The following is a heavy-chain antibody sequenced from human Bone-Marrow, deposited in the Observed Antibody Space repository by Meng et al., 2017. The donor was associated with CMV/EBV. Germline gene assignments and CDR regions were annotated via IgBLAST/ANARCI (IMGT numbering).Heavy chain of an antibody. Sequence: QVQLELSGAAVKKPGSSVMVSCKVSGGILRKYAISWVRQAPGQGLEYMGGISAIFGTANYAQKFQGRVTITADESTNTVYMEVSSLRSEDTAVYYCARGEYYYESYFNYWGQGTLVTVSS. CDR3: ARGEYYYESYFNY. V-gene: IGHV1-69*01. CDR1: GGILRKYA. CDR2: ISAIFGTA. J-gene: IGHJ4*02. D-gene: IGHD3-22*01.